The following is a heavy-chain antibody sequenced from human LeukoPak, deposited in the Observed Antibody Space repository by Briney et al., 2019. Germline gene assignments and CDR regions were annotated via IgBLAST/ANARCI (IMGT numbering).Heavy chain of an antibody. D-gene: IGHD6-19*01. J-gene: IGHJ3*02. CDR1: GDSVSSNTAA. V-gene: IGHV6-1*01. Sequence: SQTLSLSCALSGDSVSSNTAAWNWIRQSPSRGLEWLGRTFYRSNWYDDYAASVKSRITINPDTSKNQFSLHLKSVTPEDTAVYYCTREVAGTWAFDIWGQGTRVTVSS. CDR3: TREVAGTWAFDI. CDR2: TFYRSNWYD.